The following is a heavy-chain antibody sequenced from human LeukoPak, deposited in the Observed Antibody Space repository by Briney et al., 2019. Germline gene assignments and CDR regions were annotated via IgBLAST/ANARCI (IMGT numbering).Heavy chain of an antibody. CDR1: GFAFSFNA. CDR2: IGSSGDNA. Sequence: GGSLRLSCAASGFAFSFNAMTWVRQAPGKGLEWVSAIGSSGDNAYYADPVKGRFTISRDNSRNTLYLQMNSLRAEDTAIYYCASFKDGYLYNCLDPWGQGTLVTVSS. D-gene: IGHD5-18*01. J-gene: IGHJ5*02. CDR3: ASFKDGYLYNCLDP. V-gene: IGHV3-23*01.